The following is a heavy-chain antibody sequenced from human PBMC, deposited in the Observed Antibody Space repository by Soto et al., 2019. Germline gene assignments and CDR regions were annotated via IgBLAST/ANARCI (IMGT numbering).Heavy chain of an antibody. CDR1: GFTFSNYA. CDR3: VSSWFYYYSGLKA. Sequence: HPGGSLRLSCSASGFTFSNYAMHWVRQAPGKGLEYVSAIVRNGGSTYYADSVKGRFTISRDNSKNTLFLQMNSLRPEDTAVYYYVSSWFYYYSGLKAWGQEATVTVSS. CDR2: IVRNGGST. J-gene: IGHJ6*02. D-gene: IGHD6-13*01. V-gene: IGHV3-64D*06.